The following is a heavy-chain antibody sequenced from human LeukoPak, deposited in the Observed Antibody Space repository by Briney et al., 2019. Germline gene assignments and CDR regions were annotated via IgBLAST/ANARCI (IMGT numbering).Heavy chain of an antibody. J-gene: IGHJ4*02. CDR1: GFTFSSYW. CDR2: IKQDGSEK. D-gene: IGHD4-17*01. V-gene: IGHV3-7*01. CDR3: ARMGRYGDYDY. Sequence: GGSLRLSCAASGFTFSSYWMTWVRQAPGKGLEWVANIKQDGSEKYYVDSVKGRFTISRDNAKNSLYLQMNSLRAEDTAVYYCARMGRYGDYDYWGQGTLVTVSS.